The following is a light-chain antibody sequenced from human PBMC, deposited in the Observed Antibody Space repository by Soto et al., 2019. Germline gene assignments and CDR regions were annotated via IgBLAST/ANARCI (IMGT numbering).Light chain of an antibody. V-gene: IGKV3-20*01. Sequence: EIGLTQSPVTLSLSPGERATLSCRASQSVSSGYFAWYQQKPGQAPRLLIYAASSRATGIPDRFSGSGSGTDFSLTISRLEPEDFAVYYCQQYASSRTFGPGTKEE. CDR2: AAS. CDR1: QSVSSGY. J-gene: IGKJ1*01. CDR3: QQYASSRT.